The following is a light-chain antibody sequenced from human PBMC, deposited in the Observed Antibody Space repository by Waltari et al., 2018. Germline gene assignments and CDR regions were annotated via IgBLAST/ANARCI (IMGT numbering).Light chain of an antibody. CDR1: QSISSY. V-gene: IGKV1-39*01. J-gene: IGKJ4*01. CDR2: AAS. CDR3: QQSYSTPLT. Sequence: DIQMTQSPYSLSASVGDRVTITCRARQSISSYLNWYQQKPGKAPKLLIYAASSLQSGCPSRFSGSGSGTDFTLTISSLQPEDFATYYCQQSYSTPLTFGGGTKVEIK.